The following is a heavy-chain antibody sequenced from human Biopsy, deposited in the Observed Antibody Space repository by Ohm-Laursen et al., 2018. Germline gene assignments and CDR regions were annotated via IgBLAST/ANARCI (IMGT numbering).Heavy chain of an antibody. CDR2: ITGGGNYI. D-gene: IGHD4-17*01. Sequence: SLRLSCAASGVTLSGYAMNWVRQAPGKGLEWVSSITGGGNYINYADSVRGRFTISRDNSKNSVYLVMSSLRAEDTAVYFCVTEAYAPPYFDLWGRGTVVTVSS. CDR1: GVTLSGYA. V-gene: IGHV3-21*06. CDR3: VTEAYAPPYFDL. J-gene: IGHJ4*02.